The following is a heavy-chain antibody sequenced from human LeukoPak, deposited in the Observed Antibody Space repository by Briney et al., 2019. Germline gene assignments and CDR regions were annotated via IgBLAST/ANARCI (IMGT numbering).Heavy chain of an antibody. CDR2: VYYTGSV. CDR1: GGSMTNYY. D-gene: IGHD4-17*01. Sequence: SETLSLTCTVSGGSMTNYYWTWVRQYPGKGLEWFGYVYYTGSVNYNPSLKSRVTILVDSSKTHFSLNLRSVPAADTAVYYCARLAPVAHSGDYLGYFDYWGQGVLVTVSS. CDR3: ARLAPVAHSGDYLGYFDY. J-gene: IGHJ4*02. V-gene: IGHV4-59*08.